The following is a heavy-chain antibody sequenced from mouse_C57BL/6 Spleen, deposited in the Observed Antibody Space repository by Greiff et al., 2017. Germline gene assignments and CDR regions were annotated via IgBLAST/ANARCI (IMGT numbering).Heavy chain of an antibody. CDR2: IYPGDGDT. CDR1: GYAFSSYW. V-gene: IGHV1-80*01. D-gene: IGHD3-3*01. Sequence: VKLMESGAELVKPGASVKISCKASGYAFSSYWMNWVKQRPGKGLEWIGQIYPGDGDTNYNGKFKGKATLTADKSSSTAYMQLSSLTSEDSAVYFCARQGPMDYWGQGTSVTVSS. CDR3: ARQGPMDY. J-gene: IGHJ4*01.